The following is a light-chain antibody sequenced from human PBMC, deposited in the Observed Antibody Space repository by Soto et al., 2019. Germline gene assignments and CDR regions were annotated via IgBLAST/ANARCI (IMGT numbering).Light chain of an antibody. V-gene: IGLV2-14*01. CDR1: SSDVGTYNY. CDR2: EVS. CDR3: TSYTTNTYVI. J-gene: IGLJ2*01. Sequence: QSALTQPASVSGSPGQSITISCTGTSSDVGTYNYVSWYQHHPGKAPKLMIFEVSNRPSGVSSRFSGSKSANTASLTISGLQTEDEADYYCTSYTTNTYVIFGGGTKVTVL.